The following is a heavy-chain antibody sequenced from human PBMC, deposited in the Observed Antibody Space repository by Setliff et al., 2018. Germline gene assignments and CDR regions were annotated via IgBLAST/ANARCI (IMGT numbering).Heavy chain of an antibody. CDR1: GYSISSGFQ. V-gene: IGHV4-38-2*01. CDR2: IYHRGTT. CDR3: RYWSGYYNNDY. D-gene: IGHD3-3*01. J-gene: IGHJ4*02. Sequence: SETLSLTCAVSGYSISSGFQWGWIRQPPRKGLEWIGDIYHRGTTNYNPSLKSRVTISVDASTNQFSLKLYSVTAADTAVYYCRYWSGYYNNDYWGQGTLVTVSS.